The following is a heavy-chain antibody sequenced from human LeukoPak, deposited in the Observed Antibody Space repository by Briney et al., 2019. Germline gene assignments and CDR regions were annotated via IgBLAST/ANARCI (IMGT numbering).Heavy chain of an antibody. V-gene: IGHV3-48*03. J-gene: IGHJ5*02. CDR2: ISSSGSTI. CDR3: ARDHYYDDGA. CDR1: GFTFSSYE. D-gene: IGHD3-22*01. Sequence: GGSLRLSCAASGFTFSSYEMNWVRQAPGKGLEWVSYISSSGSTIYYADSVKGRFTISRDNAKNSLYLQMNSLRAEDTAVCYCARDHYYDDGAWGQGTLVTVSS.